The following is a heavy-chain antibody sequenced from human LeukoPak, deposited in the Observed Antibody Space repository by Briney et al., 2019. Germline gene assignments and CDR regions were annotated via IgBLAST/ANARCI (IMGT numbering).Heavy chain of an antibody. V-gene: IGHV1-69*01. CDR2: IIPIFGTA. Sequence: GSAVKVSCKASGGTFSSYVISWVRQASGQGLEWMGGIIPIFGTANYAQKFQGRVTITADESTSTAYMELSSLRSEDTAVYYCARVKYCSSTSCARYFDYWGQGTLVTVSS. CDR3: ARVKYCSSTSCARYFDY. CDR1: GGTFSSYV. D-gene: IGHD2-2*01. J-gene: IGHJ4*02.